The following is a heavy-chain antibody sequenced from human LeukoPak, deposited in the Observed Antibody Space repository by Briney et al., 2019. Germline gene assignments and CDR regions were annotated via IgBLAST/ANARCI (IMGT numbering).Heavy chain of an antibody. V-gene: IGHV4-39*07. CDR1: GGSISSSSYY. CDR2: IYYSGST. D-gene: IGHD1-26*01. J-gene: IGHJ4*02. CDR3: ATDTGSRFAY. Sequence: PSETLSLTCTVSGGSISSSSYYWGWIRRPPGKGLEWIGSIYYSGSTYYNPSLKSRVTISVDTSKNQFSLKLSSVTAADTAVYYCATDTGSRFAYWGLGALVTVSS.